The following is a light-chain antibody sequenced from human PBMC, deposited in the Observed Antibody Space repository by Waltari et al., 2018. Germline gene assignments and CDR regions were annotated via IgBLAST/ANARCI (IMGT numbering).Light chain of an antibody. Sequence: DIQMTQSPSTLSAFVGDRVTIPCLASHSISKFLAWYQLKPGKAPKLLIYGASTLDGGVPSRFSGSGSGAEFTLTISSLQPDDVATYHCHQYHTYLWTFGQGTKVEIK. V-gene: IGKV1-5*01. CDR1: HSISKF. CDR2: GAS. J-gene: IGKJ1*01. CDR3: HQYHTYLWT.